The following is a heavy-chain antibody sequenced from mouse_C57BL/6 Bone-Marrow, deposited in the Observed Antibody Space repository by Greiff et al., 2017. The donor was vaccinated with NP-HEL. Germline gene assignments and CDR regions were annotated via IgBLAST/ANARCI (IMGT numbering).Heavy chain of an antibody. CDR1: GFTFTDYY. V-gene: IGHV7-3*01. CDR3: ARYMGNDAYYYDY. CDR2: IRYKANGYTT. J-gene: IGHJ2*01. Sequence: EVPGVESGGGLVQPGGSLSLSCAASGFTFTDYYMSWVRQPPGKALEWLGFIRYKANGYTTEYSASVKGRFTISRDNSQSILYLQKNALRAEDSATYYCARYMGNDAYYYDYRGQCTTLTVSS.